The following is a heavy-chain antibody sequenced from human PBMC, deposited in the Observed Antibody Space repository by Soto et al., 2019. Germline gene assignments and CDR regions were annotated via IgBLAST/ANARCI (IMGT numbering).Heavy chain of an antibody. CDR3: ARGRHGGDPWTFGY. CDR1: GDIFGSYA. Sequence: QVQLVQSGAEMKKPGSSVKDSCKASGDIFGSYAMSWVRQAPGQGLQWMGGIVPISGIANYAQKFQGRVTITADKSTTTAYMELTNVGSDDTAVYFCARGRHGGDPWTFGYWGLGTLVTVSS. J-gene: IGHJ4*02. D-gene: IGHD2-21*02. CDR2: IVPISGIA. V-gene: IGHV1-69*17.